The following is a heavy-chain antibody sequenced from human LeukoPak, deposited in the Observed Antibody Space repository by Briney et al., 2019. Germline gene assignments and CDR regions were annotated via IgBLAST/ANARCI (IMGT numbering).Heavy chain of an antibody. J-gene: IGHJ4*02. D-gene: IGHD1-26*01. CDR1: GGSIRTYY. Sequence: SETLSLTRTVAGGSIRTYYWSWIRQPPGKGLEWIGYIYYSGSTHYNPSLKSRVTISLDTSKNQFSLKLTSVTAAYTAVYYCAIHDRNGGRYYDFDYWGQGTLVTVSS. CDR3: AIHDRNGGRYYDFDY. V-gene: IGHV4-59*08. CDR2: IYYSGST.